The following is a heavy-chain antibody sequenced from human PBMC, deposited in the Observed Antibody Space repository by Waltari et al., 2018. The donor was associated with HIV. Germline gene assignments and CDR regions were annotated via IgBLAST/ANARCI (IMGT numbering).Heavy chain of an antibody. Sequence: EVQLLESGGGLVQPGGALSLSWRASGFSFSLFALMWVRQAPGKGLEWVSGISGSGDNRYYADSVKGRFTISRDNSKNKVFLQMKSLRPEDTAFYYCTKDPVTAVGNINWFDPWGQGTLVTVSS. V-gene: IGHV3-23*01. CDR2: ISGSGDNR. J-gene: IGHJ5*02. CDR3: TKDPVTAVGNINWFDP. D-gene: IGHD6-13*01. CDR1: GFSFSLFA.